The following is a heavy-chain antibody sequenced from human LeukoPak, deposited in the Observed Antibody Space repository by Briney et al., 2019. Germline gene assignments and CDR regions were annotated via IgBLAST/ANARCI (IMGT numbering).Heavy chain of an antibody. CDR1: GGSFSGYY. J-gene: IGHJ5*02. V-gene: IGHV4-59*08. Sequence: TSSETLSLTCAVYGGSFSGYYWSWIRQPPGKGLEWIGYISYSGSTNYNPSLKSRVTISVDTSKNQFSLKLSSVTAADTAVYYCARLGATPYNWFDPWGQGTLVTVSS. CDR2: ISYSGST. CDR3: ARLGATPYNWFDP. D-gene: IGHD1-26*01.